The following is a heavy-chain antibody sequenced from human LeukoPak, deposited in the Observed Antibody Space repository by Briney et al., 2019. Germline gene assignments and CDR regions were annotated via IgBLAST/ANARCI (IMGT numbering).Heavy chain of an antibody. V-gene: IGHV4-59*01. D-gene: IGHD7-27*01. J-gene: IGHJ4*02. CDR3: AGTGLFFDN. Sequence: SETLSLTCRVSGASISGYYWSWIRQPPGKGLEWIGHMYYSGGTTYNPSLKSRVSISLDTSKKHFSLKLSSVTAADTAVYYCAGTGLFFDNWSQGTLVTVSS. CDR1: GASISGYY. CDR2: MYYSGGT.